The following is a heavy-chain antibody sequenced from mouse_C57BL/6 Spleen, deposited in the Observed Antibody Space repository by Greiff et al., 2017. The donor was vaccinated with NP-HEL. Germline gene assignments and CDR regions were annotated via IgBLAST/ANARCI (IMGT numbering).Heavy chain of an antibody. CDR3: TRDDDGRLGGYFDV. Sequence: EVQLVESGTVLARPGASVKMSCKTSGYTFTSYWMHWVKQRPGQGLEWIGAIYHGNSDNRYNQKVKGKAKLTAVTAASTAYMELSSLTNEDSAVYYCTRDDDGRLGGYFDVWGTGTTVTVSS. CDR2: IYHGNSDN. D-gene: IGHD2-3*01. J-gene: IGHJ1*03. CDR1: GYTFTSYW. V-gene: IGHV1-5*01.